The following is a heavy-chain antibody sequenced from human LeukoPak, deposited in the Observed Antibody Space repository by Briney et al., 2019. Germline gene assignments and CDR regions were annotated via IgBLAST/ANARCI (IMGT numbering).Heavy chain of an antibody. CDR3: ARGDLSWFDP. D-gene: IGHD5-24*01. CDR1: GYTFTSYD. V-gene: IGHV1-46*01. Sequence: ASVKVSCKASGYTFTSYDINWVRQATGQGLEWMGIINPSGGSTSYAQKFQGRVTMTRDTSTSTVYMELSSLRSEDTAVYYCARGDLSWFDPWGQGTLVTVSS. J-gene: IGHJ5*02. CDR2: INPSGGST.